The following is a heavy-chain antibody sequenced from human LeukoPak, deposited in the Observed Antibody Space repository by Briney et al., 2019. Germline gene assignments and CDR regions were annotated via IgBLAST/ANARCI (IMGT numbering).Heavy chain of an antibody. CDR3: AKAFNYGSGYNYKTFDS. D-gene: IGHD3-10*01. CDR2: IIPIFGTA. V-gene: IGHV1-69*13. CDR1: GGTFSSYA. J-gene: IGHJ4*02. Sequence: ASVKVSCKASGGTFSSYAISWVRQAPGQGLEWMGGIIPIFGTANYAQKFQGRVTITADESTSTAYMELNSLRAEDTALYYCAKAFNYGSGYNYKTFDSWGQGTLVTVSS.